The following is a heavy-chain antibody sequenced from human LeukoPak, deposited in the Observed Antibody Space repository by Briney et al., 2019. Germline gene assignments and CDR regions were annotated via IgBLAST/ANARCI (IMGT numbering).Heavy chain of an antibody. CDR1: GYTFTSYD. CDR3: ARGQQLVDLGLDYYYMDV. D-gene: IGHD6-13*01. V-gene: IGHV1-8*03. Sequence: ASVKVSCKASGYTFTSYDINWVRQATGQGLEWMGWMNPNSGNTGYAQKVQGRVTITRNTSISTAYMELSSLRSEDTAVYYCARGQQLVDLGLDYYYMDVWGKGTTATVSS. J-gene: IGHJ6*03. CDR2: MNPNSGNT.